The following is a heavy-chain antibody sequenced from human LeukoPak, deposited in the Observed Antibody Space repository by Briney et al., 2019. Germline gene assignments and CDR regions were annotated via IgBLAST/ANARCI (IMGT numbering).Heavy chain of an antibody. D-gene: IGHD2-15*01. Sequence: PGGSLRLSCAASGFTFSSYEMNWVRQAPGKGLEWVSYISSSGSTIYYADSVKGRFTISRDNAKNSLYLQMNSLRAEDTAVYYCAKDYGPCSGGSCYLIYYYYMDVWGKGTTVTVSS. J-gene: IGHJ6*03. CDR1: GFTFSSYE. V-gene: IGHV3-48*03. CDR2: ISSSGSTI. CDR3: AKDYGPCSGGSCYLIYYYYMDV.